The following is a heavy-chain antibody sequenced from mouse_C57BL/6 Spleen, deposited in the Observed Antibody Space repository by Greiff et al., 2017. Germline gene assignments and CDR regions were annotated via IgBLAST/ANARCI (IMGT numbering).Heavy chain of an antibody. CDR2: INYDGSST. CDR3: AREDYYGSPFAY. V-gene: IGHV5-16*01. D-gene: IGHD1-1*01. Sequence: EVKLVESEGGLVQPGSSMKLSCTASGFTFSDYYMAWVRQVPEKGLEWVANINYDGSSTYYLDSLKSRFIISRDNAKNILYLQMSGLKSEDTATYYCAREDYYGSPFAYWGQGTLVTVSA. CDR1: GFTFSDYY. J-gene: IGHJ3*01.